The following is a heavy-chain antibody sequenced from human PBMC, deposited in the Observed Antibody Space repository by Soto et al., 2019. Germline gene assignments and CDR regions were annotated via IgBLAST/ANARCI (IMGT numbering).Heavy chain of an antibody. Sequence: EVQLVETGGGLIQPGGSLRLSCAASGFSISSNYMTWVRQAPGKGLEWVSLLYSGGTSYYADSVKGRFTISRDNSKNTLFLQMNRLKTEDTAVYYCARGQQVSTIRGVQGFDYWGHGTLVTVSS. CDR1: GFSISSNY. D-gene: IGHD3-10*01. J-gene: IGHJ4*01. CDR3: ARGQQVSTIRGVQGFDY. V-gene: IGHV3-53*02. CDR2: LYSGGTS.